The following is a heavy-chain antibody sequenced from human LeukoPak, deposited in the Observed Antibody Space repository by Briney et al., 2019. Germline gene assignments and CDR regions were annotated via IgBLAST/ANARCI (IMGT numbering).Heavy chain of an antibody. D-gene: IGHD6-13*01. J-gene: IGHJ3*02. Sequence: GGSLRLSCAASGFTFSSYGMSWVRQAPGKGLEWVSDISGSGGSTYYADSVKGRFTISRDNSKNTLYLQMNSLRAEDTAVYYCAKEHGGSSWYEDAFDIWGQGTMVTVSS. CDR2: ISGSGGST. V-gene: IGHV3-23*01. CDR3: AKEHGGSSWYEDAFDI. CDR1: GFTFSSYG.